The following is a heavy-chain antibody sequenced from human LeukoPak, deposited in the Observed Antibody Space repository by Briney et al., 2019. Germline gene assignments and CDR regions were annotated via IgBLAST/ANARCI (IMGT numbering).Heavy chain of an antibody. V-gene: IGHV1-18*01. J-gene: IGHJ4*02. CDR2: ISAYNGNT. CDR1: GYTFTSYG. Sequence: ASVTVSCKASGYTFTSYGISWVRQAPGQGLEWMGWISAYNGNTNYAQKLQGRVTMTTDTSTSTAYMELRSLRSDDTAVYYCARANRLSLAVAGAYWGQGTLVTVSS. D-gene: IGHD6-19*01. CDR3: ARANRLSLAVAGAY.